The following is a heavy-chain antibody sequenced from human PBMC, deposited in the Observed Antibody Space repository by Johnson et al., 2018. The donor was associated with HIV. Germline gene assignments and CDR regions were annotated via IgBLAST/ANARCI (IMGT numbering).Heavy chain of an antibody. CDR3: AGDWGSRHAFDI. CDR2: MSYDGSNK. J-gene: IGHJ3*02. V-gene: IGHV3-30*04. Sequence: QVQLVESGGGVVQPGRSLRLSCAASGFTFSSYAMHWVRQAPGKGLEWVAVMSYDGSNKYYADSVKGRFTISRDNSQNTLYLQMNSLRAEDTAVYYCAGDWGSRHAFDIWGQGTMVTVSS. CDR1: GFTFSSYA. D-gene: IGHD7-27*01.